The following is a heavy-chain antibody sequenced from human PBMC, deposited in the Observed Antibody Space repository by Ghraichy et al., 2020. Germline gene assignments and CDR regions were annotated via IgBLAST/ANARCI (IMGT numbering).Heavy chain of an antibody. CDR1: GFTFSSYA. CDR2: ITSKGGST. CDR3: VKGGLDYYVSSGYYYPLQFNN. J-gene: IGHJ4*01. D-gene: IGHD3-22*01. Sequence: GGSLRLSCSASGFTFSSYAMHWVRQAPGKGLQYVSAITSKGGSTYYADSVKGRFTISRDNSKNTLYLQMSSLRAEDTAVYYCVKGGLDYYVSSGYYYPLQFNNRGHGTLVSVS. V-gene: IGHV3-64D*06.